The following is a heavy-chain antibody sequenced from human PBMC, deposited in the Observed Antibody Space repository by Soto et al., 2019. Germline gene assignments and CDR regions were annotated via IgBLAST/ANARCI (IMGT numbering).Heavy chain of an antibody. Sequence: QVQLQQWGAGLLKPSETLSLTCAVYGGSFSGYYWSWIRQPPGKGLEWIGEINHSGSTNYNPSLKGRVPSSVDTSKNQFSLKLSSVTAADTAVYYCAVVSWSRDYWGQGTLVTVSS. D-gene: IGHD6-13*01. CDR2: INHSGST. CDR3: AVVSWSRDY. CDR1: GGSFSGYY. V-gene: IGHV4-34*01. J-gene: IGHJ4*02.